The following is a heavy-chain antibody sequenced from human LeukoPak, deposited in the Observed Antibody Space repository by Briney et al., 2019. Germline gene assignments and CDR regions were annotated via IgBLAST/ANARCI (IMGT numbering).Heavy chain of an antibody. Sequence: GGSLRLSCAASGFTFSSYTMTWVRQAPGKGLEWVSYISSSGASIYYADSVKGRFTISRDNAKNSLYLQMSSLRAEDTAVYYCARPAYCSSSCYYFFDHWGQGTLVTVSS. D-gene: IGHD2-21*02. CDR2: ISSSGASI. J-gene: IGHJ4*02. CDR1: GFTFSSYT. CDR3: ARPAYCSSSCYYFFDH. V-gene: IGHV3-48*04.